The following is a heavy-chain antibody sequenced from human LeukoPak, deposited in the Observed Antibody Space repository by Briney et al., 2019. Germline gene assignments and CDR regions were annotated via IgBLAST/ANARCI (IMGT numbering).Heavy chain of an antibody. Sequence: ASVKVSCKASGYTFTGYYMNWVRQAPGQGLEWMGWFNPNSGGTNYAQKFQGGVTMTRDTSISTAYMELSRQRSDDTAVYYCARGTGTTSYSYYYMDVWGKETTVTVSS. V-gene: IGHV1-2*02. CDR1: GYTFTGYY. D-gene: IGHD1-7*01. CDR3: ARGTGTTSYSYYYMDV. J-gene: IGHJ6*03. CDR2: FNPNSGGT.